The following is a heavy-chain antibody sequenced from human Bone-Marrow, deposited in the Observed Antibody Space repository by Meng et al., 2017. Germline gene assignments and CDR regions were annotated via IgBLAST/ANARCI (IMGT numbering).Heavy chain of an antibody. CDR3: ARGYSSGWPYYYYGMDV. CDR2: MNPNSGNT. D-gene: IGHD6-19*01. J-gene: IGHJ6*02. CDR1: GYTFTSYD. Sequence: ASVKVSCKASGYTFTSYDINWVRQATGQGLEWMGWMNPNSGNTDFAQKFQSRVTTTRNTSISTAHMELSSLSSEDTTVYYCARGYSSGWPYYYYGMDVWGQGTTVTVSS. V-gene: IGHV1-8*03.